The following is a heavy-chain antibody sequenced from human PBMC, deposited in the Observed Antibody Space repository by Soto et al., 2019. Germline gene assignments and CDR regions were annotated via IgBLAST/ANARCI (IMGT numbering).Heavy chain of an antibody. Sequence: SAEVSCXASGGTFSSYAISWVRQENGQGLEWMGGIIPIFGTANYAQKFQGRVTITADESTSTAYMELSSLRSEDTAVYYCARSVLRFLEWLAPSYGMDVWGQGTTVTVSS. CDR1: GGTFSSYA. CDR3: ARSVLRFLEWLAPSYGMDV. J-gene: IGHJ6*02. CDR2: IIPIFGTA. V-gene: IGHV1-69*13. D-gene: IGHD3-3*01.